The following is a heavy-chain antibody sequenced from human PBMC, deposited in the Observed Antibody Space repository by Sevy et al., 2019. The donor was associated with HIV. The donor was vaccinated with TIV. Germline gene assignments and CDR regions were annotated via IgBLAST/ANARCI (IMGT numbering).Heavy chain of an antibody. CDR2: ISSAGSNK. Sequence: GGSLRLSCAASGLTFSSHAMHWVRQAPGKGLEWVAVISSAGSNKYYADSVKGRFTISRDNPKNTLYLQMNSLRPEDTAVDYCTRDAGYGIAWSPSDYWGQGTLVTVSS. J-gene: IGHJ4*02. CDR3: TRDAGYGIAWSPSDY. D-gene: IGHD6-19*01. V-gene: IGHV3-30-3*01. CDR1: GLTFSSHA.